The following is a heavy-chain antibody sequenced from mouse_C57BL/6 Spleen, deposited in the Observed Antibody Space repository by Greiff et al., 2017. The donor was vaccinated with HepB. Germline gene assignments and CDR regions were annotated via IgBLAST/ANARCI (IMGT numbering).Heavy chain of an antibody. D-gene: IGHD2-3*01. CDR3: ARLGDGYLYYAMDY. V-gene: IGHV1-82*01. Sequence: QVQLQQSGPELVKPGASVKISCKASGYAFSSSWMNWVKQRPGKGLEWIGRIYPGDGDTNYNGKFKGKATLTADKSSSTAYMQLSSLTSEDSAVYFCARLGDGYLYYAMDYWGQGTSVTVSS. CDR2: IYPGDGDT. J-gene: IGHJ4*01. CDR1: GYAFSSSW.